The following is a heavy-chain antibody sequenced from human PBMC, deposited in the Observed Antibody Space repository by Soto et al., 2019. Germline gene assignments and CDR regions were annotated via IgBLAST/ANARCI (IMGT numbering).Heavy chain of an antibody. CDR3: AREGYCISTSCQADY. Sequence: GGSLRLSCAASGFTFSSYSMNWVRQAPGKGLEWVSSISSSGSYRYYADSVKGRFTISRDNAKNSLYLQINSLRAEDTAVYYCAREGYCISTSCQADYWGQGTMVTVYS. CDR2: ISSSGSYR. J-gene: IGHJ4*02. D-gene: IGHD2-2*01. CDR1: GFTFSSYS. V-gene: IGHV3-21*01.